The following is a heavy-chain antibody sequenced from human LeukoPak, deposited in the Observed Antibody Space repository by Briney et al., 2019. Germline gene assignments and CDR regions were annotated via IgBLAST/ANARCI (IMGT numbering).Heavy chain of an antibody. CDR1: GFTFSSYG. D-gene: IGHD5-18*01. CDR3: AKDPFKIQLWLGSGFDY. CDR2: ISYDGSNK. V-gene: IGHV3-30*18. J-gene: IGHJ4*02. Sequence: PGGSLRLSCAASGFTFSSYGMHWVRQVPGKGLEWVAVISYDGSNKYYADSVKGRFTISRDNSKNTLYLQMNSLRAEDTAVYYCAKDPFKIQLWLGSGFDYWGQGTLVTVSS.